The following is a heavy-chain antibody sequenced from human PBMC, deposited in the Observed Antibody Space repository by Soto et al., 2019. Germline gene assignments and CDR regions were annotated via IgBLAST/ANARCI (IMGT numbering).Heavy chain of an antibody. Sequence: SLRLSCAASGFTFSSYGMHWVRQAPGKGLEWVAVIWYDGSNKYYADSVKGRFTISRDNSKNTLYLQMNSLRAEDTAVYYCARDKEVVVAATSAFDIWGQGTMVTVSS. CDR3: ARDKEVVVAATSAFDI. J-gene: IGHJ3*02. CDR2: IWYDGSNK. V-gene: IGHV3-33*01. CDR1: GFTFSSYG. D-gene: IGHD2-15*01.